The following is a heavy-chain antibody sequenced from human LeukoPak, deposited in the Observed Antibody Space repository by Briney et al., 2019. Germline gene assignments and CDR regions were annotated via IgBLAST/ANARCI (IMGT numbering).Heavy chain of an antibody. D-gene: IGHD1-26*01. Sequence: GGSLRLFCGASGFPFSIHTMRCVPHATGRGLEGVSDICGGSDCTYYADYVKGRFTISRDNSKNTVFLQMSSLRAEDTAVYFCAKPLRPTTSYFDYWGQGTLVTVSS. CDR3: AKPLRPTTSYFDY. J-gene: IGHJ4*02. V-gene: IGHV3-23*01. CDR2: ICGGSDCT. CDR1: GFPFSIHT.